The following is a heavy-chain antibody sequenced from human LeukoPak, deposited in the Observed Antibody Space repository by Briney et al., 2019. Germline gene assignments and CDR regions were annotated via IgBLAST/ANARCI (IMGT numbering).Heavy chain of an antibody. V-gene: IGHV1-69*13. D-gene: IGHD6-19*01. CDR2: IIPIFGTA. CDR3: AREVVGSGWAPVLDY. Sequence: SVKVSCKASGGTFSSYAISWVRQAPGQGLEWMGGIIPIFGTANYGQKFQGRVTITADESTSTAYMELSSLRSEDTAVYYCAREVVGSGWAPVLDYWGQGTLVTVSS. CDR1: GGTFSSYA. J-gene: IGHJ4*02.